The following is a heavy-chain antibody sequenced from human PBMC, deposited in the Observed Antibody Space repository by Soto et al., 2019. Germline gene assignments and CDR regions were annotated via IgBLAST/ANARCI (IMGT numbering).Heavy chain of an antibody. CDR3: ARDRIAAAATFDY. Sequence: QVQLVESGGGVVQPGRSLRLSCAASGFTFSSYGMHWVRQAPGKGLEWVAVIWYDGSNKYYADSVKGRFTISRDNSKNTLYLQMNSLSAEDTAVYYCARDRIAAAATFDYWGQGTLVTVSS. J-gene: IGHJ4*02. V-gene: IGHV3-33*01. CDR1: GFTFSSYG. D-gene: IGHD6-13*01. CDR2: IWYDGSNK.